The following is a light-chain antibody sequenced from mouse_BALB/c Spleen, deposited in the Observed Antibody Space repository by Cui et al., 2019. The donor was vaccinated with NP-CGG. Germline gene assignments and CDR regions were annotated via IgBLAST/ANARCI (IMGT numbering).Light chain of an antibody. CDR2: GTN. V-gene: IGLV1*01. Sequence: QAVVTQESALTTSPGETVTLTCRSSTGAVTTSNYANWVQEKPDHLFTGLIDGTNNRAPGAPARFSGSLIGDKAALTITGAQTEDEAIYFCALWYSNHWVFGGGTKLTVL. CDR3: ALWYSNHWV. J-gene: IGLJ1*01. CDR1: TGAVTTSNY.